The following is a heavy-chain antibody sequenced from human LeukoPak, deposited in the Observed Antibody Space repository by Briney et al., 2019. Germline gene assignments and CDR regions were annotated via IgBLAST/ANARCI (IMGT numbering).Heavy chain of an antibody. Sequence: KSSETLSLTCSVSGYSISSGYYWGWIRQPPGKGLEWIGSIYHSGNTDYNPSLKSRVTISRDTSKNQFSLNLSSVTTADTAVYYCARGFRGSFYVWDAFHIWGQGTMVTVSS. J-gene: IGHJ3*02. CDR2: IYHSGNT. D-gene: IGHD1-26*01. CDR1: GYSISSGYY. CDR3: ARGFRGSFYVWDAFHI. V-gene: IGHV4-38-2*02.